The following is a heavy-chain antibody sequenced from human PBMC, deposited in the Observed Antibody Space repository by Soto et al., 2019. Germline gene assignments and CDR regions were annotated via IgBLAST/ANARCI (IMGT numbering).Heavy chain of an antibody. V-gene: IGHV3-11*01. CDR2: ISNSGSTI. CDR3: ARQKAWTGEWLSLYAPGMDV. D-gene: IGHD3-22*01. J-gene: IGHJ6*02. Sequence: QVQLVESGGGLVKPGGSLRLSCAASGFTFSDYYMSWIRQAPGKGLEWVSYISNSGSTIYFADSVKGRFTISRDNAKNSLYLQMNIMRAEDTAVYYCARQKAWTGEWLSLYAPGMDVWGQGTTVTVSS. CDR1: GFTFSDYY.